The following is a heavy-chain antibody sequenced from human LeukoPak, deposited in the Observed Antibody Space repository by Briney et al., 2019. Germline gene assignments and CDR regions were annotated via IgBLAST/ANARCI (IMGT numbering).Heavy chain of an antibody. CDR3: AKDTSIGKYCTNGVCSPFDY. J-gene: IGHJ4*02. Sequence: GGSLTPSCAGSGFTFISYAMSWVRQAPGQGLEWVSVISDSGDYTSYADSVRGRFTISRDNSRNTLYLQMISLRPEDTAVYYCAKDTSIGKYCTNGVCSPFDYWGQGTLVTVSS. CDR1: GFTFISYA. D-gene: IGHD2-8*01. V-gene: IGHV3-23*01. CDR2: ISDSGDYT.